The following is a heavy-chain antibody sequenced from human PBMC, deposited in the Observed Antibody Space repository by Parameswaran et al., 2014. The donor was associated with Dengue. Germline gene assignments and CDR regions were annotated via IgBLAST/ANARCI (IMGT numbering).Heavy chain of an antibody. CDR2: IMPIFGTA. V-gene: IGHV1-69*01. CDR3: ARGGSYHYDDTGLRTFDI. D-gene: IGHD3-22*01. Sequence: WVRQAPGQGLEWMGGIMPIFGTANYAQKFQARVKITADESTGTAYMELSSLRSEDTAVYYCARGGSYHYDDTGLRTFDIWGQGTMVTVSS. J-gene: IGHJ3*02.